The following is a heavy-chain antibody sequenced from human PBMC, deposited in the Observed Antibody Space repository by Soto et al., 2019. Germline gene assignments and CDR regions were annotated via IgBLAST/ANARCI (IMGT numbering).Heavy chain of an antibody. CDR2: IYYSGST. J-gene: IGHJ4*02. V-gene: IGHV4-30-4*01. CDR1: GVSISSGDYY. D-gene: IGHD6-19*01. CDR3: ARLYSSGWSDGFDY. Sequence: SETLSLTCTVSGVSISSGDYYWSWIRQPPGKGLEWIGYIYYSGSTYYNPSLKSRVTISVDTSKNQVSLQLSSVTAADTAVYYCARLYSSGWSDGFDYWRQGPLVTVSS.